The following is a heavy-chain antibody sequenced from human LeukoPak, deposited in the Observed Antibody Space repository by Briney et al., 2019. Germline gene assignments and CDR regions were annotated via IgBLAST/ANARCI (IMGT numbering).Heavy chain of an antibody. Sequence: SETLSLTCTVSGGSISSSSYFWAWIRQPPGKGLEWIASVYYSGSTFYSPPLKSRATMSTDSSKDQFSLKLSSVTAADTAVYYCASLPPRYCSSTICYTRYYYYYMDVWGKGTTVTVSS. J-gene: IGHJ6*03. CDR2: VYYSGST. CDR1: GGSISSSSYF. CDR3: ASLPPRYCSSTICYTRYYYYYMDV. D-gene: IGHD2-2*02. V-gene: IGHV4-39*07.